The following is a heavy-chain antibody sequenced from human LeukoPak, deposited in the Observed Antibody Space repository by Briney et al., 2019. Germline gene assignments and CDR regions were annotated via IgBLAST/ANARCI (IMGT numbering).Heavy chain of an antibody. CDR3: AKAASSGYDFTTNWFDP. J-gene: IGHJ5*02. Sequence: GGSLRLSCAASGFTFSSYGMHWVRQAPGKGLEWVAVIWYDGSNKYYADSVKGRFTISRDNAKNSLYLQMNSLRAEDTALYYCAKAASSGYDFTTNWFDPWGQGTLVTVSS. CDR1: GFTFSSYG. CDR2: IWYDGSNK. V-gene: IGHV3-33*03. D-gene: IGHD5-12*01.